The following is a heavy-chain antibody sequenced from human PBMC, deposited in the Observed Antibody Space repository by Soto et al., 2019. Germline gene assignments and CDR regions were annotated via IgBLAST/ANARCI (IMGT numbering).Heavy chain of an antibody. V-gene: IGHV1-18*01. D-gene: IGHD6-25*01. Sequence: ASVKVSCKASGYTFTSYGISWVRQAPGQGLEWKGRISAYNGNTNYAQKIQGRVTMTTDTSTSTAYMELRSLRSDDTAVYYCARDHSGLDYYGMDVWGQGTTVTVSS. CDR2: ISAYNGNT. J-gene: IGHJ6*02. CDR1: GYTFTSYG. CDR3: ARDHSGLDYYGMDV.